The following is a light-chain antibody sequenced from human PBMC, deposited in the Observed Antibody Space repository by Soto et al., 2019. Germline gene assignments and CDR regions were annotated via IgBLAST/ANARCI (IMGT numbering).Light chain of an antibody. Sequence: EIVMTQSPATLSLSPGERATLSCRASQSVNSNLAWYQQKAGQAPRLLIYGTSTRATGIPARFSGSGSGTDFILTISSLQFEDFAVYYCQQYNNWPRTFGQGTKVDI. CDR2: GTS. V-gene: IGKV3-15*01. CDR3: QQYNNWPRT. CDR1: QSVNSN. J-gene: IGKJ1*01.